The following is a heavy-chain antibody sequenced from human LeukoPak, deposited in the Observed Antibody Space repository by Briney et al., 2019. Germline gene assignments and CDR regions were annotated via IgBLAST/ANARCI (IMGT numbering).Heavy chain of an antibody. J-gene: IGHJ4*02. D-gene: IGHD6-19*01. CDR3: ARNWSIAVAGTAFDY. Sequence: GGSLRLSCAASGFTFSSYAMHWVRQAPGKGVEWVAVISYDGSNKYYADSVKGRFSISRDNSKNTLYLQMNSLRAEDTAVYYCARNWSIAVAGTAFDYWGQGTLVTVSS. V-gene: IGHV3-30*04. CDR2: ISYDGSNK. CDR1: GFTFSSYA.